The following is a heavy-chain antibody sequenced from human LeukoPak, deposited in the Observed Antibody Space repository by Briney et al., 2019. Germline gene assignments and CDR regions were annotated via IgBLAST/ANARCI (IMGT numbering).Heavy chain of an antibody. CDR3: ARDRENYCERSVSGGAFDI. CDR2: IYYSGST. CDR1: GGSISSGDYY. V-gene: IGHV4-30-4*01. J-gene: IGHJ3*02. D-gene: IGHD3-22*01. Sequence: SETLSLTCTVSGGSISSGDYYWSWIRQPPGKGLEWIGYIYYSGSTYYNASLKSRVTISVDTSKNQFSLKLSSVTAADTAVYYCARDRENYCERSVSGGAFDIWGQGTMVTLFS.